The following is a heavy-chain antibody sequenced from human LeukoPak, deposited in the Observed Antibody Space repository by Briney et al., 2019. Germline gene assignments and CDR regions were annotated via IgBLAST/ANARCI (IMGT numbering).Heavy chain of an antibody. V-gene: IGHV3-30-3*01. D-gene: IGHD3-10*01. J-gene: IGHJ5*02. CDR2: ISDDGSRQ. CDR3: VKDRTGTYTLDR. Sequence: PGGSLRLSCAATGFTFSNYAIHWGRQAPGKGLEWVAFISDDGSRQHYADSVKGRFTISRDNSKNTLNLQMNSLRAEDTAVYYCVKDRTGTYTLDRWGQRTGVTVSS. CDR1: GFTFSNYA.